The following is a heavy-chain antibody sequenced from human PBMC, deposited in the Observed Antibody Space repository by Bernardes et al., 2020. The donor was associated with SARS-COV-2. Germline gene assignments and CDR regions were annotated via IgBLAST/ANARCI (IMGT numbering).Heavy chain of an antibody. Sequence: GSLRLSFAASGFTFSKDWMSWVRQAPGKGLEWVANIKQTGSEKYYVDSVKGRFTISRDDAKDSVFLQMNSLRTEDTAVYYCARGGGGRDACSACSWGQGTLVTVSS. CDR2: IKQTGSEK. D-gene: IGHD2-8*01. CDR3: ARGGGGRDACSACS. J-gene: IGHJ4*02. CDR1: GFTFSKDW. V-gene: IGHV3-7*01.